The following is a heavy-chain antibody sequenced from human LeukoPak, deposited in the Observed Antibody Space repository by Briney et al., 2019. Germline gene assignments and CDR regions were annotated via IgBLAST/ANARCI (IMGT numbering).Heavy chain of an antibody. J-gene: IGHJ3*02. D-gene: IGHD6-13*01. CDR1: GGSFSGYY. V-gene: IGHV4-59*10. Sequence: SETLSLTCAVYGGSFSGYYWSWIRQPAGKGLEWIGRIYTSGSTNYNPSLKSRVTMSVDTSKNQFSLKLSSVTAADTAVYYCAREMGIAAAGTDAFDIWGQGTMVTVSS. CDR3: AREMGIAAAGTDAFDI. CDR2: IYTSGST.